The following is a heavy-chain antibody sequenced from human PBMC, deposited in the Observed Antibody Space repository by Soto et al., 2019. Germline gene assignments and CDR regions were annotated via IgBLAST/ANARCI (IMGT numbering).Heavy chain of an antibody. CDR3: AKLGFTIDDMDV. CDR2: ISYDGSSK. CDR1: GLTFRSYG. D-gene: IGHD3-10*01. V-gene: IGHV3-30*18. Sequence: ESGGGVVQPGRSLRLSCAVSGLTFRSYGMHWVRQAPVKGLEWVAVISYDGSSKYYGDSVKGRFTISRDDSQNTVYLQMNSLRAEDTAVYYCAKLGFTIDDMDVWGQGTTVTVSS. J-gene: IGHJ6*02.